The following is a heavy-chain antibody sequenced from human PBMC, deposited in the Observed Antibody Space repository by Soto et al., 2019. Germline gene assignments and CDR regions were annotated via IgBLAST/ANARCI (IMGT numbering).Heavy chain of an antibody. CDR1: GGTFSSYA. CDR3: GGDQDSGHVIKLLYYYGMDV. CDR2: IIPIFGTA. Sequence: QVQLVQSGAEVKKPGSSVKVSCKASGGTFSSYAISWVRQAPGQGLEWMGGIIPIFGTANYAQKFQGRVTITEDESTRTGYMELSSPSSEDTAVYYCGGDQDSGHVIKLLYYYGMDVWGQGTTVTVSS. D-gene: IGHD5-12*01. J-gene: IGHJ6*02. V-gene: IGHV1-69*12.